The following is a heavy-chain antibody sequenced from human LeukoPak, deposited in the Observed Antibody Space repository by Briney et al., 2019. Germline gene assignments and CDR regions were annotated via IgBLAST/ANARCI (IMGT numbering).Heavy chain of an antibody. D-gene: IGHD5-12*01. CDR1: GFTFSRYW. CDR2: INQGGSEQ. Sequence: GSLRLSCAASGFTFSRYWMTWVRQAPGKGLEWVANINQGGSEQYYVDSVKGRFTISRDNAKNSLYLQMNSLRAEDTAVYYCASSGWGLRTPFDYWGQGTLVTVSS. J-gene: IGHJ4*02. CDR3: ASSGWGLRTPFDY. V-gene: IGHV3-7*02.